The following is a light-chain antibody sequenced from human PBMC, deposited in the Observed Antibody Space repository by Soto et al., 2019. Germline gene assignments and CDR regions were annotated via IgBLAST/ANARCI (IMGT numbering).Light chain of an antibody. CDR2: DAS. CDR1: QSISHY. Sequence: DIQMTQSPSTLPASVGDRVTITCRASQSISHYLAWYQQKPGKAPQLLIYDASTLESGVPSRFSGSGSGTEFALTIGGLQPDDFATYYCQQYDGDFLTFGQGTKLEIK. J-gene: IGKJ1*01. V-gene: IGKV1-5*01. CDR3: QQYDGDFLT.